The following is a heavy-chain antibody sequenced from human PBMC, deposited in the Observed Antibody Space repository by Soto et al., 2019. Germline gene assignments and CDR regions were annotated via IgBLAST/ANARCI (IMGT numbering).Heavy chain of an antibody. CDR1: GYTFTSYG. J-gene: IGHJ4*02. CDR3: ARVGDLTPDSEYYS. Sequence: ASVKVSCKASGYTFTSYGISWVRQAPGQGLEWMGWIGAYNGNTNYAQKLQGRVTMTTDTSTSTAYMELRSLRSDDTAVYYCARVGDLTPDSEYYSCGQGNVLTVSA. CDR2: IGAYNGNT. D-gene: IGHD2-21*01. V-gene: IGHV1-18*01.